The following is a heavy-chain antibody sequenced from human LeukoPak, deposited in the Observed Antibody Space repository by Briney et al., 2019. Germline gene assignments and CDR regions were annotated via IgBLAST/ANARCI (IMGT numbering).Heavy chain of an antibody. J-gene: IGHJ4*02. D-gene: IGHD3-3*01. CDR1: GGSISSYY. CDR2: IYYSGST. V-gene: IGHV4-59*01. Sequence: SETLSLTCTVSGGSISSYYWSWIRQPPGKGLEWIGYIYYSGSTNYNPSLKSRVTISVDTSKNQFSLKLSSVTAADTAVYYCARDIVVRGYEFYGLDYWGQGTLVTVSS. CDR3: ARDIVVRGYEFYGLDY.